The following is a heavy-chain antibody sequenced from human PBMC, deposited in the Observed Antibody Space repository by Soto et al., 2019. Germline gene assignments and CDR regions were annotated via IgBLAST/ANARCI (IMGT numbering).Heavy chain of an antibody. CDR1: WGTLYRYL. J-gene: IGHJ4*02. V-gene: IGHV3-7*03. Sequence: GSRKPSRATPWGTLYRYLVNWVPPAPGEGVEGVANIKEDGSDKFYGDSVKGRFTISRDNSKNTLYLQMNSLRAEDTAIYYCAKIRAPWTFGGVIVMDYFDYWGQGTLVTVSS. D-gene: IGHD3-16*02. CDR3: AKIRAPWTFGGVIVMDYFDY. CDR2: IKEDGSDK.